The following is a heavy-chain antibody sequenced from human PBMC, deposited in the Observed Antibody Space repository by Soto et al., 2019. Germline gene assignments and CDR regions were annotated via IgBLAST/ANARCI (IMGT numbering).Heavy chain of an antibody. CDR1: GFTFSSYS. Sequence: PGGSLRLSCAASGFTFSSYSMNWVRQAPGKGLEWVSSISSSSSYIYYADSVKGRFTISRDNAKNSLYLQMNSLRAEDTAVYYCARAAAGTGGYYYGMDVWGQGTTVTVSS. CDR3: ARAAAGTGGYYYGMDV. V-gene: IGHV3-21*01. CDR2: ISSSSSYI. J-gene: IGHJ6*02. D-gene: IGHD6-13*01.